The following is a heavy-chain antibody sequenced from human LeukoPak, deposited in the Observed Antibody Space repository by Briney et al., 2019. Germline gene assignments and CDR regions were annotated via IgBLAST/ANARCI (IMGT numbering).Heavy chain of an antibody. CDR2: IYHSGST. CDR1: GYSISSGYY. J-gene: IGHJ4*02. Sequence: SETLSLTCAVSGYSISSGYYWGWIRQPPGKGLEWIGIIYHSGSTYYNPSLKSRVTISVDTSKNQFSLKLSSVTAADTAVYYCARVGYCSSTSCYAGALDYWGQGTLVTVSS. D-gene: IGHD2-2*03. V-gene: IGHV4-38-2*01. CDR3: ARVGYCSSTSCYAGALDY.